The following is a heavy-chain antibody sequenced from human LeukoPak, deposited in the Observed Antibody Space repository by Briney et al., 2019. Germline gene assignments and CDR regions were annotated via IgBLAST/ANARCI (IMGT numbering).Heavy chain of an antibody. J-gene: IGHJ4*02. CDR3: ARQGGTGTPPAY. V-gene: IGHV4-39*01. CDR1: GGSISSSSYY. CDR2: IYYSGST. D-gene: IGHD3-10*01. Sequence: PSETLSLTCTVSGGSISSSSYYWGWIRQPPGRGLEWIGSIYYSGSTYYNPSLKSRVTISVDTSKNQFALKLSSVTAADTAVYYCARQGGTGTPPAYWGQGTLVTVS.